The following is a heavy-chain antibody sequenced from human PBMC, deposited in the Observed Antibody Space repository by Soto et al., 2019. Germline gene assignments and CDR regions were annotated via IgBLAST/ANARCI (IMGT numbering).Heavy chain of an antibody. V-gene: IGHV1-18*01. Sequence: ASVKVSCKASGYTFTSYGISWVRQAPGQGLEWMGWISAYNGNTNYAQKLQGRVTMTTDTSTSTAYMELRSLRSDDTAVYYCARETWLYYDILTGQPPYYFDYWGQGTLVTVSS. CDR1: GYTFTSYG. D-gene: IGHD3-9*01. J-gene: IGHJ4*02. CDR2: ISAYNGNT. CDR3: ARETWLYYDILTGQPPYYFDY.